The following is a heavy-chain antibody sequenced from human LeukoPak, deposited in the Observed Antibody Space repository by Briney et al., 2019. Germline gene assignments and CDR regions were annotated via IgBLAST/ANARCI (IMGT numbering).Heavy chain of an antibody. CDR3: SRSELGGVYFQQ. CDR1: GGSLSSGNW. V-gene: IGHV4-4*02. CDR2: IYHSGST. J-gene: IGHJ1*01. D-gene: IGHD3-16*01. Sequence: SGTLSLTCAVSGGSLSSGNWWGWVRQPPGKGLEWIGQIYHSGSTKYNPSLKSRVTTSLDKSKNHFSLDVTSVTAADTAVYYCSRSELGGVYFQQWGQGTLVTVSS.